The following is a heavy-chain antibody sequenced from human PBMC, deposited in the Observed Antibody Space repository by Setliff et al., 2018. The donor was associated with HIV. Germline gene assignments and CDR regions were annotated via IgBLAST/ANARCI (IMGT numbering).Heavy chain of an antibody. D-gene: IGHD3-3*01. Sequence: GGSLRLSCTASGFIFGDYSMTWVRQAPGKGLEWIGFIRNKAYAGTTEYAASVKGRFTISRDDSKNTTYLQMNSLRTEDTAIYYCTRDGAYHNFRSGYFFVYWGPGALVTVSS. J-gene: IGHJ4*02. CDR3: TRDGAYHNFRSGYFFVY. CDR2: IRNKAYAGTT. CDR1: GFIFGDYS. V-gene: IGHV3-49*04.